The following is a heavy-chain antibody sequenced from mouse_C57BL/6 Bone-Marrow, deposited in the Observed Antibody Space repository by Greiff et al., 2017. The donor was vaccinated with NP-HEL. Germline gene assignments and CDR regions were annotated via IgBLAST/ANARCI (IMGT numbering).Heavy chain of an antibody. D-gene: IGHD2-3*01. CDR3: ARDGYYSSWFAY. CDR2: ISDGGSYT. V-gene: IGHV5-4*01. J-gene: IGHJ3*01. Sequence: EVQGVESGGGLVKPGGSLKLSCAASGFTFSSYAMSWVRQTPEKRLEWVATISDGGSYTYYPDNVKGRFTISRDNAKNNLYLQMGHLKSEDTAMYYCARDGYYSSWFAYWGQGTLVTVSA. CDR1: GFTFSSYA.